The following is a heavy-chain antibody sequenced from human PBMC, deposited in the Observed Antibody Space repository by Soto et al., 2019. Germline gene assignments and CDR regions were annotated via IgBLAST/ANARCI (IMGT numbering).Heavy chain of an antibody. Sequence: QVHLQESGPGLVKPSETLSLTCAVSGYSISTGYHWGWIRQPPGKGLEWIGSIYHGGSTYYSPSLKSRVTMSVDTSKNQFSLKLSSVTAADTAAYYCARAFTSGSTYFFDYWGQATLVTVSS. CDR2: IYHGGST. CDR3: ARAFTSGSTYFFDY. D-gene: IGHD6-19*01. J-gene: IGHJ4*02. V-gene: IGHV4-38-2*01. CDR1: GYSISTGYH.